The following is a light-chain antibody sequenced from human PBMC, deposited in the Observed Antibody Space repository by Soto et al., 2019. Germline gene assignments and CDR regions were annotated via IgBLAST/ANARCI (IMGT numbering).Light chain of an antibody. CDR3: QSYDSSLSAYV. CDR2: GNN. Sequence: QSVLTQPPSVSGAPGQRVTISCTGSRSNIGAGYDVHWYQQLPGTAPKLLIYGNNNRPLRDPDRFSGSKSGTSASLAITGLQAEDEADYSCQSYDSSLSAYVFGTGTKVTVL. J-gene: IGLJ1*01. CDR1: RSNIGAGYD. V-gene: IGLV1-40*01.